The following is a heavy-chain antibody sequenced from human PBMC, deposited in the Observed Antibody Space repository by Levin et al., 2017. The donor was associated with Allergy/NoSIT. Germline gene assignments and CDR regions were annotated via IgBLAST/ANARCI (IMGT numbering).Heavy chain of an antibody. CDR3: THRPVGYGHGMDV. Sequence: KQSGPTLVKPTQTLTLTCTFSGLSLSINGVGVGWIRQPPGKALEYLAVIYWDDDKRYRPSLRSRLTITKDTSKNQVVLTMTNMDPGDTGTYYCTHRPVGYGHGMDVWGPGTTVTVSS. J-gene: IGHJ6*02. CDR1: GLSLSINGVG. V-gene: IGHV2-5*02. D-gene: IGHD4-17*01. CDR2: IYWDDDK.